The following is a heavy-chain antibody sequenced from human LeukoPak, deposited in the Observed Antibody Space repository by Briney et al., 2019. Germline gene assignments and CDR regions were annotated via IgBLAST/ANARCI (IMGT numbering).Heavy chain of an antibody. D-gene: IGHD2-8*01. CDR3: ARAVVMAPTGAYYFDY. J-gene: IGHJ4*02. Sequence: TLSLTCTVSGGSISSGDYYWNWIRQPPGKGLEWIGYIYYSGSTYYNPSLKSRVTISVDTSKNQFSLKLSSVTAADTAVYYYARAVVMAPTGAYYFDYWGQGTLVTVSS. V-gene: IGHV4-30-4*01. CDR1: GGSISSGDYY. CDR2: IYYSGST.